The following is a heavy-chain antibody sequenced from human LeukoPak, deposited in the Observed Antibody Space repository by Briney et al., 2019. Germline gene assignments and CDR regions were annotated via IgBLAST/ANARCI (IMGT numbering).Heavy chain of an antibody. J-gene: IGHJ4*02. Sequence: QPGRSLRLSCAASGFTFNSYGMHWVRQAPGKGLEWVAVIWYDGSNKYYADSVKGRFTISRDNSKNTLYLQMNSLRAEDTAVYYCARLNGNFGEFSIDYWGQGTLVTVSS. CDR3: ARLNGNFGEFSIDY. D-gene: IGHD3-10*01. V-gene: IGHV3-33*01. CDR1: GFTFNSYG. CDR2: IWYDGSNK.